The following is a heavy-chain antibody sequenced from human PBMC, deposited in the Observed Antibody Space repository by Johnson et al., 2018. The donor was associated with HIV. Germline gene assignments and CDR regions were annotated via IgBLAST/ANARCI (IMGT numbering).Heavy chain of an antibody. CDR1: GFTFSDYY. CDR3: ARGGWRGIATPDAFDI. V-gene: IGHV3-11*04. D-gene: IGHD6-13*01. J-gene: IGHJ3*02. Sequence: QVQLVESGGGLVKPGGSLRLSCAASGFTFSDYYMSWIRQAPGKGLEWVSYISSSGSIIYYADSVNGRFTISRDNAKNSLYLQMNSVRAEDTAVYYCARGGWRGIATPDAFDIWGQGTMVTVSS. CDR2: ISSSGSII.